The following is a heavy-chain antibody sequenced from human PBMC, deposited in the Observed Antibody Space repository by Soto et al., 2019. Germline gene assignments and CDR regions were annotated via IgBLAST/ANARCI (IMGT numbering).Heavy chain of an antibody. CDR2: ISGSGGET. D-gene: IGHD5-12*01. CDR1: GFIYSIYA. CDR3: AKEIAVAVATPPEY. V-gene: IGHV3-23*01. Sequence: GGSLRLSCAASGFIYSIYAMAGVRQAPGKGLEWVAAISGSGGETYYADSVKGRFTISRDNSKTNVYLHMTMLRADDTAVYYCAKEIAVAVATPPEYWGQGTLVTVSS. J-gene: IGHJ4*02.